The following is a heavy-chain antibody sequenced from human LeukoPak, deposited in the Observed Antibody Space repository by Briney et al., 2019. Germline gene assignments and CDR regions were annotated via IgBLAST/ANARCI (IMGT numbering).Heavy chain of an antibody. CDR3: ARLRYTYGKNFDY. D-gene: IGHD5-18*01. Sequence: GGSLRLSCAASGFTFRAYWMSWVRQAPGKGLEWVANINQDGNEKDYVDSVKGRLTISRENARNSLYLQMNTLRAEDTAVYFCARLRYTYGKNFDYWGQGALVTVSS. J-gene: IGHJ4*02. V-gene: IGHV3-7*01. CDR2: INQDGNEK. CDR1: GFTFRAYW.